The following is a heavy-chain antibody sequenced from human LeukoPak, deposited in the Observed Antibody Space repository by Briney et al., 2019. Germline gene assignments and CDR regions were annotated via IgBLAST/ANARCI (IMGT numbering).Heavy chain of an antibody. V-gene: IGHV4-34*01. CDR2: INHSGST. CDR1: GGSFSGYY. D-gene: IGHD3-10*01. J-gene: IGHJ4*02. CDR3: ARSTWFGELYDY. Sequence: PSETPSLTCAVYGGSFSGYYWSWICQPPGKGLEWIGEINHSGSTNYNPSLKSRVTISVDTSKNQFSLKLSSVTAADTAVYYCARSTWFGELYDYWGQGTLVTVSS.